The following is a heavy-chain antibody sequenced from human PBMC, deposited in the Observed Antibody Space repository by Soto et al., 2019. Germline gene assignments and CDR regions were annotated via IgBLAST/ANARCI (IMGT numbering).Heavy chain of an antibody. CDR3: VRRHVSASGIDWFDP. J-gene: IGHJ5*02. D-gene: IGHD6-13*01. V-gene: IGHV1-3*01. Sequence: ASVKVSCKASGYTFTNYGIHWVRQAPGQRLEWMGWLNAANGDTIYSPRFQGRVTITRDTSASTAYMELSSLRSEDTAVYYCVRRHVSASGIDWFDPWGQGXLVTV. CDR2: LNAANGDT. CDR1: GYTFTNYG.